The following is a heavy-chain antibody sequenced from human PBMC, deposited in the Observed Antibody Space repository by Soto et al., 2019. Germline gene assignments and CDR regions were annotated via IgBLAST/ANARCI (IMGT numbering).Heavy chain of an antibody. Sequence: ASVKVSCKASGGAFGRYSVSWVRQAPGQGLEWIGGVIPVFNTSNYSLKFQGRVAIFADLSTSTVFMELRSLRSEDTALYYCARGDEMTDVTIFEYWGEGTMVPVYS. D-gene: IGHD2-21*01. CDR2: VIPVFNTS. V-gene: IGHV1-69*13. J-gene: IGHJ4*02. CDR3: ARGDEMTDVTIFEY. CDR1: GGAFGRYS.